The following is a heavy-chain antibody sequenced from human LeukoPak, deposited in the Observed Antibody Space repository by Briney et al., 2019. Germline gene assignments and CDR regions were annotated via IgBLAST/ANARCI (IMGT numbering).Heavy chain of an antibody. CDR2: ISTSSSYI. Sequence: GGSLRLSCAASGFTFSRYSMNWVRQAPGKGLEWVSSISTSSSYIYYADSVKGRFTISRDNAKNSLYLQMNSLRAEDTAVYYCARTDCSSTSCPGGWFDPWGQGTLVTVSS. CDR3: ARTDCSSTSCPGGWFDP. J-gene: IGHJ5*02. D-gene: IGHD2-2*01. CDR1: GFTFSRYS. V-gene: IGHV3-21*01.